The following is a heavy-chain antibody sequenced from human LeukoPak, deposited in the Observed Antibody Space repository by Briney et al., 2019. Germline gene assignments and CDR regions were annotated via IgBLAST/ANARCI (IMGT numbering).Heavy chain of an antibody. J-gene: IGHJ4*02. D-gene: IGHD2-15*01. CDR3: ARDLDIVVVVAAKGTLDY. CDR2: INPSGGST. V-gene: IGHV1-46*01. Sequence: ASVKVSCKASGYTFTSYYMHWVRQAPGQGLEWMGIINPSGGSTSYAQKFQGRVTMTRDTSTSTVYMELSSLRAEDTAVYYCARDLDIVVVVAAKGTLDYWGQGTLVTVSS. CDR1: GYTFTSYY.